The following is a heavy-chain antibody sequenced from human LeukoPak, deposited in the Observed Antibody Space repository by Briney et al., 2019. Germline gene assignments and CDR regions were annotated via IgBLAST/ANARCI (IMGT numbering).Heavy chain of an antibody. CDR2: IWFDGSNK. J-gene: IGHJ3*02. V-gene: IGHV3-33*01. D-gene: IGHD2-15*01. CDR1: GFAFSTFA. CDR3: ARGAYCSGGSCPGAFVI. Sequence: GGSLRLSCAASGFAFSTFAMYWVRQAPGKGLEWVAVIWFDGSNKYYADSVQSRFTISRDNSKNTLYLQMNSLRAEDTAVYYCARGAYCSGGSCPGAFVIWGQGTMVTVSS.